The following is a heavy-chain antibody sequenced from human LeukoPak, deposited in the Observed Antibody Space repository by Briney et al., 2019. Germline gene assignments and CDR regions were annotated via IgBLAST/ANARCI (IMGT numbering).Heavy chain of an antibody. CDR3: ARDKRYYYDSSGYLSLDY. CDR2: IRSNSDGGTI. Sequence: GGSLRLSCATSGFTFSNAWMNWVRQAPGKGLEWVGRIRSNSDGGTIDYAAPVKGRFTLSRDDSKTTLYLQMNSLQTEDTAVYYCARDKRYYYDSSGYLSLDYWGQGTLVTVSS. D-gene: IGHD3-22*01. V-gene: IGHV3-15*07. CDR1: GFTFSNAW. J-gene: IGHJ4*02.